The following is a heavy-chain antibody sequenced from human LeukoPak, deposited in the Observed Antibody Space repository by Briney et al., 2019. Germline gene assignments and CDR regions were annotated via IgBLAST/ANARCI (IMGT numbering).Heavy chain of an antibody. V-gene: IGHV3-23*01. Sequence: GGSLRLSCAASGFTFSSYAMSWVRQAPGKGLEWVSGISGSGGSTYYADSVKGRFTISRDNSNNTLYLQMNSLRAEDTAGDYCAKHKHGDRRAFDIGGQGPMVLVSS. CDR3: AKHKHGDRRAFDI. D-gene: IGHD4-17*01. J-gene: IGHJ3*02. CDR1: GFTFSSYA. CDR2: ISGSGGST.